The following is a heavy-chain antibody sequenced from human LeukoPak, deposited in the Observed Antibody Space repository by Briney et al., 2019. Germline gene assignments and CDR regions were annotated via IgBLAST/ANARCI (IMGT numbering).Heavy chain of an antibody. Sequence: GGSLGLSCAASGFTFSSYSMNWVRQAPGKGLEWVSSISSSSSYIYYADSVKGRFTISRDNAKNSLYLQMNSLRAEDTAVYYCARGCRSSTSCYDYWGQGTLVTVSS. J-gene: IGHJ4*02. CDR1: GFTFSSYS. V-gene: IGHV3-21*01. CDR2: ISSSSSYI. D-gene: IGHD2-2*01. CDR3: ARGCRSSTSCYDY.